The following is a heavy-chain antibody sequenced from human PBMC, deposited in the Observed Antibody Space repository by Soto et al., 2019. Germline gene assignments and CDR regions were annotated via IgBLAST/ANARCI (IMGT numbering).Heavy chain of an antibody. D-gene: IGHD6-13*01. J-gene: IGHJ4*02. CDR2: INPNSGNT. Sequence: QVQLVQSGAEVKKPGASVKVSCKASGYTFTGYYMHWVRQAPGQGLEWMGWINPNSGNTNYAQKLQGRVTMTTDTSTSTAYMELRSLRSDDTAVYYCARDHDLSSSWYGYWGQGTLVTVSS. CDR1: GYTFTGYY. V-gene: IGHV1-2*02. CDR3: ARDHDLSSSWYGY.